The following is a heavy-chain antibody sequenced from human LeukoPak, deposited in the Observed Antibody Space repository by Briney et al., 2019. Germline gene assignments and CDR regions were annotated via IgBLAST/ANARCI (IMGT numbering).Heavy chain of an antibody. CDR2: IYPGNSHT. CDR3: AKFHATWYGDT. CDR1: GYDFATYW. V-gene: IGHV5-51*01. Sequence: GESLKISCQGSGYDFATYWIVWVRQMPGKGLEWMGIIYPGNSHTRYSPSFQGQVTISADTSISTAYLHWSSLQSSDTAMYYCAKFHATWYGDTWGQGTLVTVSS. J-gene: IGHJ4*02. D-gene: IGHD3-10*01.